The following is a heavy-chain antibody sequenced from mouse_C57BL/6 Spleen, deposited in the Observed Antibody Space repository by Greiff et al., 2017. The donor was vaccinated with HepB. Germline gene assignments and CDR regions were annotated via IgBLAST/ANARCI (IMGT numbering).Heavy chain of an antibody. CDR2: ISNGGGST. Sequence: DVMLVESGGGLVQPGGSLKLSCAASGFTFSDYYMYWVRQTPEKRLEWVAYISNGGGSTYYPDTVKGRFTISRDNAKNTLYLQMSRLKSEDTAMYYCARPYYGNSGYFDVWGTGTTVTVSS. V-gene: IGHV5-12*01. CDR3: ARPYYGNSGYFDV. CDR1: GFTFSDYY. D-gene: IGHD2-10*01. J-gene: IGHJ1*03.